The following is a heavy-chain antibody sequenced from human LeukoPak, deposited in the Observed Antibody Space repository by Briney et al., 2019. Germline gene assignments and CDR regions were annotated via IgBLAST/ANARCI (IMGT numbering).Heavy chain of an antibody. V-gene: IGHV1-69*04. Sequence: GSSVNVSCKASGGTFSSYAISWVRQAPGQGLEWMGRIIPILGIANYAQKFQGRVTITADKSTSTAYMELSSLRSEDTAVYYCARAAAGTERGDYWGQGTLVTVSS. CDR3: ARAAAGTERGDY. J-gene: IGHJ4*02. CDR2: IIPILGIA. CDR1: GGTFSSYA. D-gene: IGHD6-13*01.